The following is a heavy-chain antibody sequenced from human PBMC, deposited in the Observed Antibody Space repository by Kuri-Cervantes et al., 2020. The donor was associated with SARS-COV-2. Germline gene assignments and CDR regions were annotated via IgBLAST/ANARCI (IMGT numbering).Heavy chain of an antibody. CDR1: GYSISSGYY. V-gene: IGHV3-21*01. Sequence: GGSLRLSCTVSGYSISSGYYWGWIRQPPGKGLEWVSSISSSSSYIYYADSVKGRFTISRDNAKNSLYLQMNSLRAEDTAVYYCARDQHGAPTPYWYFDLWGRGTLVTVSS. CDR2: ISSSSSYI. D-gene: IGHD4-17*01. CDR3: ARDQHGAPTPYWYFDL. J-gene: IGHJ2*01.